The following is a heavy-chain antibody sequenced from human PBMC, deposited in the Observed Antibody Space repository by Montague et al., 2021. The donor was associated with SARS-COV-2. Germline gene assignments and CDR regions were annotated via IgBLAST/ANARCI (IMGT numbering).Heavy chain of an antibody. CDR3: VRGADYDFWSGFLRYKWFGP. D-gene: IGHD3-3*01. V-gene: IGHV4-34*01. CDR2: ITHSGST. CDR1: TDSFSGYY. J-gene: IGHJ5*02. Sequence: SETLSLTCAVSTDSFSGYYWSWIRQSPGKGLEWIGEITHSGSTNHNPSLQSRVTISVDKSKKQVSLKLRSLTAADTAVYYCVRGADYDFWSGFLRYKWFGPWGQGTPVIVSS.